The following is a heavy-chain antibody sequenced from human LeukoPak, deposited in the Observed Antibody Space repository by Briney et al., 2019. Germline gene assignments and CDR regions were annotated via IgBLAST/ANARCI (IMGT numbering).Heavy chain of an antibody. Sequence: GRSLRLSCAASGFTFDDYAMHWVRQAPGKGLEWVSGISWNSGSIGYADSVKGRFTISRDNAKNSLYLQMNSLRAEDTALYYCAKDKGYSGSYYAFDIWGQGTMVTVSS. CDR3: AKDKGYSGSYYAFDI. D-gene: IGHD1-26*01. J-gene: IGHJ3*02. CDR2: ISWNSGSI. CDR1: GFTFDDYA. V-gene: IGHV3-9*01.